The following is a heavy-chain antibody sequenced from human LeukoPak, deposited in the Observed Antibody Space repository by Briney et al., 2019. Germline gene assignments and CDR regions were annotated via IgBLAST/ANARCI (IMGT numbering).Heavy chain of an antibody. CDR3: AKCPWGPFGELFPNHYYGMDV. J-gene: IGHJ6*02. CDR2: ISYDGSNK. D-gene: IGHD3-10*01. Sequence: PGGSLRLSCAASGFTFSSYGMHWVRQAPGKGLEWVAVISYDGSNKYYADSVKGRFTISRDNSKNTLYLQMNSLRAEDTAVYYCAKCPWGPFGELFPNHYYGMDVWGQGTTVTVSS. V-gene: IGHV3-30*18. CDR1: GFTFSSYG.